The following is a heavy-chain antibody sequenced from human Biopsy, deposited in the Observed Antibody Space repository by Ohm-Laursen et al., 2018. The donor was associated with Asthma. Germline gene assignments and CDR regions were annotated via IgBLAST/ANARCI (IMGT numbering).Heavy chain of an antibody. Sequence: SVKVSCKSLGGTFNTYVIGWVRQAPGQGLEWMGGINSVFGTTTYPQKFQDRVTITADDSTSTAYMELSSLRSEDPAVYYCARKAGSCISRTCYSLDFWGQGTLVTVSS. V-gene: IGHV1-69*13. J-gene: IGHJ4*02. CDR1: GGTFNTYV. CDR2: INSVFGTT. CDR3: ARKAGSCISRTCYSLDF. D-gene: IGHD2-2*01.